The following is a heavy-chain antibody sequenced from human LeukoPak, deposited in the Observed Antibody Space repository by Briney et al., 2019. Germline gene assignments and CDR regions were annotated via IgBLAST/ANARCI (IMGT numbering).Heavy chain of an antibody. J-gene: IGHJ4*02. CDR3: ARGVDFDDGGGVY. CDR1: GFTFSSYS. CDR2: ISSSSSYI. Sequence: GGSLRLSCAASGFTFSSYSMHWVRQAPGKGLEGVSSISSSSSYIYYADSVKGRFTISIDNAKNSLYLQMNRLRAEDTAVYYCARGVDFDDGGGVYWGQGTLVTVSS. V-gene: IGHV3-21*01. D-gene: IGHD2-15*01.